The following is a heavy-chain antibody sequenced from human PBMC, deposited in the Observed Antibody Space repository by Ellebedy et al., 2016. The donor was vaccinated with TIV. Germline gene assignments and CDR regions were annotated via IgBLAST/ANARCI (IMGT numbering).Heavy chain of an antibody. D-gene: IGHD3-22*01. CDR3: ARDHKPNSSGYYYGVEY. CDR1: GGSISSYY. J-gene: IGHJ4*02. CDR2: IYYSGNT. V-gene: IGHV4-30-4*08. Sequence: SETLSLTCTVSGGSISSYYWGWIRQPPGKGLEWIGFIYYSGNTYYNPSLKSRVTISVDTSKNQFSLKLSSVTAADTAIYYCARDHKPNSSGYYYGVEYWGQGTLVTVSS.